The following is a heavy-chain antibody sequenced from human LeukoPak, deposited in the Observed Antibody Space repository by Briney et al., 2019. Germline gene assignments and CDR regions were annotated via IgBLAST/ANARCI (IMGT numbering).Heavy chain of an antibody. V-gene: IGHV3-30*03. J-gene: IGHJ1*01. Sequence: PGRSLRISCAASGFNFGSYGMHWVRQAPGNGLEWVAIISYDGSNKYYADSVKGRFTISRDNSKNTLYLQMSSPRPEDTAVYYCATHHREGVTGREYFQHWGQGTLVTVSS. D-gene: IGHD6-19*01. CDR1: GFNFGSYG. CDR3: ATHHREGVTGREYFQH. CDR2: ISYDGSNK.